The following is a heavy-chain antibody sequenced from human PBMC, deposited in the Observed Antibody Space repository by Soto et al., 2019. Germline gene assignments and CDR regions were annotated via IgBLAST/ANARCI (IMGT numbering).Heavy chain of an antibody. J-gene: IGHJ6*02. V-gene: IGHV1-69*13. D-gene: IGHD5-18*01. CDR2: IIPIFGTA. CDR3: TRDLYVDTAMVTGYYYYGMDV. CDR1: GGTFSSYA. Sequence: GASVKVSCKASGGTFSSYAISWVRQAPGQGLEWMGGIIPIFGTANYAQKFQGRVTITADESTSTAYMELSSLRSEDTAVYYCTRDLYVDTAMVTGYYYYGMDVWGQGTTVTVSS.